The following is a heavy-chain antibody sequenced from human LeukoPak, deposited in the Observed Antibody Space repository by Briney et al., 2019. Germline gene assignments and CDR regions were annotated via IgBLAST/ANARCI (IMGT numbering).Heavy chain of an antibody. CDR2: IYSDGSRT. Sequence: GGSLRLSCAASGFTFSSYWMHWVRQGPGKGLVWVSRIYSDGSRTTYADSVKGRFTISRDNAKNSLYLQMNSLGAEDTAVYYCARAGFTFSDYFGSFFDYWGQGTLVTVSS. CDR1: GFTFSSYW. J-gene: IGHJ4*02. D-gene: IGHD3-10*01. V-gene: IGHV3-74*01. CDR3: ARAGFTFSDYFGSFFDY.